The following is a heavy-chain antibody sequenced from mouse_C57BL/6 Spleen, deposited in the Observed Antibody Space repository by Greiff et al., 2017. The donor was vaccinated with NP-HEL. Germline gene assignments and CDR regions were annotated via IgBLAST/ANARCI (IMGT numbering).Heavy chain of an antibody. CDR2: IDPENGDT. Sequence: EVQLQQSGAELVRPGASVKLSCTASGFNITDDYMHWVKQRPEQGLEWIGWIDPENGDTEYASKFQGKATITADTSSNTAYLQLSSLTSEDTAVYYCTTKTYYSNRDYWGQGTTLTVSS. D-gene: IGHD2-5*01. J-gene: IGHJ2*01. V-gene: IGHV14-4*01. CDR1: GFNITDDY. CDR3: TTKTYYSNRDY.